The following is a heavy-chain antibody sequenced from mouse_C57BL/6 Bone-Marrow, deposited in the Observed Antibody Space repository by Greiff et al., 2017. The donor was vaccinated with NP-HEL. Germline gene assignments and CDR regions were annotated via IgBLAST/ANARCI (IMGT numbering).Heavy chain of an antibody. CDR1: GYTFTSYW. CDR3: ASQYVNVYAMDY. CDR2: IDPSDSET. J-gene: IGHJ4*01. Sequence: VQLQQPGAELVRPGSSVKLSCKASGYTFTSYWMHWVKQRPIQGLEWIGNIDPSDSETQYNQKFKDKATLTVDKSSSTAYMQLSSLTSEDSAVYYCASQYVNVYAMDYWGQGTSVTVSS. V-gene: IGHV1-52*01.